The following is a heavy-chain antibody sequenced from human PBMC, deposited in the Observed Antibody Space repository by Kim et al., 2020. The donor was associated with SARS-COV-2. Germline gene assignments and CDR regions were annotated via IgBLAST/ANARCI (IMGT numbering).Heavy chain of an antibody. Sequence: GGSLRLSCAASGFTFSSYAMSWVRQAPGKGLEWVSAISGSGGSTYYADSVKGRFTISRDNSKNTLYLQMNSLRAEDTAVYYCAKAPEDPYIVVVPAATYFDYWGQGTLVTVSS. D-gene: IGHD2-2*01. CDR1: GFTFSSYA. J-gene: IGHJ4*02. CDR2: ISGSGGST. V-gene: IGHV3-23*01. CDR3: AKAPEDPYIVVVPAATYFDY.